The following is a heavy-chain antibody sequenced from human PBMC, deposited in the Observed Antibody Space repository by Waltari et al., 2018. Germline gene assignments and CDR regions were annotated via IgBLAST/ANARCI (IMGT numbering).Heavy chain of an antibody. CDR2: INHSGST. Sequence: QVQLQQWGAGLLKPSETLSLTCAVYGGSFSGYYWIWIRQPPGKGLEWIGEINHSGSTNYNPSLKSRVTISVDTSKNQFSLKLSSVTAADTAVYYCARGVRFLEWLLLPSRYYFDYWGQGTLVTVSS. J-gene: IGHJ4*02. CDR3: ARGVRFLEWLLLPSRYYFDY. V-gene: IGHV4-34*01. D-gene: IGHD3-3*01. CDR1: GGSFSGYY.